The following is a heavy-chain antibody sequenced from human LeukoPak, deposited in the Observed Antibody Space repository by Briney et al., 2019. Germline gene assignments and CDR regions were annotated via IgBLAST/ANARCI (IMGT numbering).Heavy chain of an antibody. D-gene: IGHD2-21*01. CDR3: ASVRATGFVDY. V-gene: IGHV1-69*04. Sequence: SVKVSCKASGGTFSSYAISWVRQAPGQGLEWMGRIIPILGIANHAQKFQGRVTITADKSTSTAYMELSSLRSEDTAVYYCASVRATGFVDYWGQGTLVTVSS. CDR1: GGTFSSYA. J-gene: IGHJ4*02. CDR2: IIPILGIA.